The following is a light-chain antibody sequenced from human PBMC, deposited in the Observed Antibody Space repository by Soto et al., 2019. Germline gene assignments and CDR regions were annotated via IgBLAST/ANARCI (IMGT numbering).Light chain of an antibody. J-gene: IGKJ4*01. CDR3: LQDYNYPLT. V-gene: IGKV1-6*01. CDR1: QGIRND. CDR2: AAS. Sequence: ALHMTQSPSSLSASVGDRVTITCRASQGIRNDLGWYQQKPGKAPKLLIYAASSLQSGVPSRFSGSGSGTDFTLTISSLQPEDFATYYCLQDYNYPLTFGGGTKVDIK.